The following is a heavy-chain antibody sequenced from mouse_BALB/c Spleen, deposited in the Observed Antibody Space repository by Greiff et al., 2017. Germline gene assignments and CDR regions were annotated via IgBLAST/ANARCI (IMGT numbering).Heavy chain of an antibody. CDR2: ISSGSSTI. CDR3: ARKRYDAFDY. V-gene: IGHV5-17*02. CDR1: GFTFSSFG. J-gene: IGHJ2*01. Sequence: EVKLVESGGGLVQPGGSRKLSCAASGFTFSSFGMHWVRQAPEKGLEWVAYISSGSSTIYYADTVKGRFTISRDNPKNTLFLQMTSLRSEDTAMYYCARKRYDAFDYWGQGTTLTVSS. D-gene: IGHD2-14*01.